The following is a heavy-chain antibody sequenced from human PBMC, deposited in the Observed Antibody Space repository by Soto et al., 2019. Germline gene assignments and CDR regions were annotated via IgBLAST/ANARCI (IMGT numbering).Heavy chain of an antibody. CDR2: IYYSGST. CDR1: GGSISSGGYY. CDR3: ARGSIGYYDSSGYRPIHYFDY. Sequence: PSETLSLTYTVSGGSISSGGYYWSWIRQHPGKGLEWIGYIYYSGSTYYNPSLKSRVTISVDTSKNQFSLKLSSVTAADTAVYYCARGSIGYYDSSGYRPIHYFDYWGQGTLVTVSS. V-gene: IGHV4-31*03. J-gene: IGHJ4*02. D-gene: IGHD3-22*01.